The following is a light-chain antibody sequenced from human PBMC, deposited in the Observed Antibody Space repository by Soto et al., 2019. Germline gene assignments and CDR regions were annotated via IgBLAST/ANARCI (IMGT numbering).Light chain of an antibody. V-gene: IGKV3-11*01. Sequence: EIVLTQSPATLYLSPGDRATLSCRASQNYGTHLAWYQHKAGQAPRLLIFDASKRAAGVPGRFSGSVSGTDFVLSINNLEPEDFASYYCQHRGNWLFGQGTKLQI. CDR3: QHRGNWL. CDR2: DAS. J-gene: IGKJ2*01. CDR1: QNYGTH.